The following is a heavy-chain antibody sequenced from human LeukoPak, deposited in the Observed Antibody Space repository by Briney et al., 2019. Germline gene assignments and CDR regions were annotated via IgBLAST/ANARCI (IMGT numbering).Heavy chain of an antibody. CDR3: ARLNAFDP. CDR2: ISYDGSNK. J-gene: IGHJ5*02. Sequence: GGSLRLSCAASGFTFSSYAMHWVRQAPGKGLEWVAVISYDGSNKYYADSVKGRFIISRDNSKNTLYLQMNSLRAEDTAVYYCARLNAFDPWGQGTLVTVSS. CDR1: GFTFSSYA. V-gene: IGHV3-30*07.